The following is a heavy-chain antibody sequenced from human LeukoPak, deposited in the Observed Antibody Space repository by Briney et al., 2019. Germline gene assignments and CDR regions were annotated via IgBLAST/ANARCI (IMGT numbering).Heavy chain of an antibody. Sequence: GGSLRLSCATSGFTVITNYMSWVRQAPGKGLEWVSVIYSDGTTYYADSVKGRFTISRDNSKNTLYLQMNSLRPEDTAVYYCARIQYSGYENYYNYYGMDVWGQGTTVTVSS. V-gene: IGHV3-66*01. CDR2: IYSDGTT. CDR3: ARIQYSGYENYYNYYGMDV. CDR1: GFTVITNY. D-gene: IGHD5-12*01. J-gene: IGHJ6*02.